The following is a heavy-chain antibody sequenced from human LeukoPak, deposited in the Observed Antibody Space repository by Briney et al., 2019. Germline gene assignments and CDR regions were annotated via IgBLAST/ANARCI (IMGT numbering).Heavy chain of an antibody. CDR1: GGSISSYY. Sequence: PSETLSLTCTVSGGSISSYYWSWIRQPPGKGLEWIGYIYYTGSTNYNPSPKSRITTSVDTSKNQFSLKLSSVTAADTAVYYCARSVVPTAPIDYWGQGTLVTVSS. CDR3: ARSVVPTAPIDY. D-gene: IGHD2-2*01. V-gene: IGHV4-59*01. J-gene: IGHJ4*02. CDR2: IYYTGST.